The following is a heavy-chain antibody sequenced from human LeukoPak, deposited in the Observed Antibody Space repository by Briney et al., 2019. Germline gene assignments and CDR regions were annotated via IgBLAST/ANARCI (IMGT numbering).Heavy chain of an antibody. J-gene: IGHJ4*02. CDR1: GGSISSGFYY. V-gene: IGHV4-61*02. D-gene: IGHD6-13*01. CDR3: ARSWAAAGDYSFDY. CDR2: IYTSGST. Sequence: SETLSLTCTVSGGSISSGFYYWSWIRQPAGKGLEWIGRIYTSGSTNYNPSLKSRISISVDTSKNQFSLKLTSVTAADTAVYYCARSWAAAGDYSFDYWGQGTLVTVSS.